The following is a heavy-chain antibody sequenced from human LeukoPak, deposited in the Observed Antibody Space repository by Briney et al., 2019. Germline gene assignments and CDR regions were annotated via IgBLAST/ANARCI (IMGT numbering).Heavy chain of an antibody. D-gene: IGHD3-10*01. CDR3: ASSMVRGVIGY. CDR2: INSDGSST. Sequence: GGSLRLSCAASGFTFSSYWMHWVRQAPGKRLVWVSRINSDGSSTSYADSVKGRFTISRDNAKNTLYLQMNSLRAEDTAVYYCASSMVRGVIGYWGQGTLVTVSS. V-gene: IGHV3-74*01. J-gene: IGHJ4*02. CDR1: GFTFSSYW.